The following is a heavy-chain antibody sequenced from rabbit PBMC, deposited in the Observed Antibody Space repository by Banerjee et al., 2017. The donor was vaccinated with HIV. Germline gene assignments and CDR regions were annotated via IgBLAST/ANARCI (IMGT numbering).Heavy chain of an antibody. CDR2: IYAGSSDNT. V-gene: IGHV1S45*01. Sequence: QEQLVESGGGLVQPEGSLTLTCKASGFDFSSNAMCWVRQAPGKGLEWIACIYAGSSDNTYYASWAKGRFTISKTSSTTVTLQMTSLTAADTATYFCARDLAGVIGWNFNLWGPGTLVTVS. D-gene: IGHD4-1*01. CDR3: ARDLAGVIGWNFNL. J-gene: IGHJ4*01. CDR1: GFDFSSNA.